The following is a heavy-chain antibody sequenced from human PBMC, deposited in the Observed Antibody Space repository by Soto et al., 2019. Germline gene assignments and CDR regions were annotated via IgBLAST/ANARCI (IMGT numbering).Heavy chain of an antibody. CDR1: GFTFSSYT. V-gene: IGHV3-30-3*01. J-gene: IGHJ4*02. Sequence: QVQLVESGGGVVQPGRSLRLSCAVSGFTFSSYTMHWVRQAPGKGLEWVAVISYDGSNKYYADSVKGRFTISRDNSKNTLYLQMNRLRAEDTAVYYCVREGGTVTHFDYWGQGTLVTVSS. CDR3: VREGGTVTHFDY. CDR2: ISYDGSNK. D-gene: IGHD4-17*01.